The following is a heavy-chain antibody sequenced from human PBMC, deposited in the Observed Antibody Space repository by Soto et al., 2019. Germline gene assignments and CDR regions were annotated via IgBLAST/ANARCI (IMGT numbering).Heavy chain of an antibody. CDR3: AREYSSAVVAPWY. D-gene: IGHD3-22*01. V-gene: IGHV3-30*04. CDR2: ISHDGSDK. Sequence: PGGSLRLSCAASGFTFSSYTMHWVRQTPGKGLERVAVISHDGSDKYYADSVKGRFTISRDNSKNTLYLQRNSLRREDTSVYYCAREYSSAVVAPWYWGEGILVTVS. J-gene: IGHJ4*02. CDR1: GFTFSSYT.